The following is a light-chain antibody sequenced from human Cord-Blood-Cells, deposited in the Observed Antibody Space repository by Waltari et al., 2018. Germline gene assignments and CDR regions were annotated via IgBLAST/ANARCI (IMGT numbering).Light chain of an antibody. J-gene: IGKJ2*01. V-gene: IGKV3-20*01. CDR2: GAS. CDR3: QQYGSSPPYT. Sequence: DIVLTPSPGTLSLSPGERATLSCRASQSVSSSYLAWYQQKPGQAPSLLIYGASSRATGIPDRFSGSGSGTDFTLTISRLEPEDFAGYYCQQYGSSPPYTFGQGTKLEIK. CDR1: QSVSSSY.